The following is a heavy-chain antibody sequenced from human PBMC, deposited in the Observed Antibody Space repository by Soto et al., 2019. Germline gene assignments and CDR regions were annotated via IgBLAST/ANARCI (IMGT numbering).Heavy chain of an antibody. CDR2: IDPSDSYI. CDR3: ARDRTDIVVVPTAFGYGMDV. V-gene: IGHV5-10-1*01. D-gene: IGHD2-2*01. Sequence: PGESLKISCQGSGYSFTSYWISWVRQMPGKGLEWMGRIDPSDSYISYSPSFQGHVTISIDKSNTTAYLQWSTLKASDTAVYYCARDRTDIVVVPTAFGYGMDVWGQGTTVTVSS. CDR1: GYSFTSYW. J-gene: IGHJ6*02.